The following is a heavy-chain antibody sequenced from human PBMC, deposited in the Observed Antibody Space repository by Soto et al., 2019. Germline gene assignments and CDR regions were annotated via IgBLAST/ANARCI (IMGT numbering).Heavy chain of an antibody. CDR2: ISWDSGSI. CDR3: AKIVTRHSLVPVFDQ. D-gene: IGHD2-21*01. CDR1: GFRFDEYA. J-gene: IGHJ4*02. V-gene: IGHV3-9*01. Sequence: HLVESGGGLVQPGRSLRLSCVASGFRFDEYAIHWVRQAPGKGLEWVSGISWDSGSINYAGSVRGRFTVSRDNAKNSHYLHMTSLRSEDTAFYYCAKIVTRHSLVPVFDQWGQGALVSVSS.